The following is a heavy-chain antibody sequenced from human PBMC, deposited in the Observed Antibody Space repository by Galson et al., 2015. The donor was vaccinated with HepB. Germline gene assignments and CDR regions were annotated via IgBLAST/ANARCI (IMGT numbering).Heavy chain of an antibody. CDR1: GFTFSGVA. CDR2: IRTKANNYAT. V-gene: IGHV3-73*01. D-gene: IGHD4-17*01. CDR3: TIKYYGDYDHPNFDF. J-gene: IGHJ4*02. Sequence: SLRLSCAASGFTFSGVAMHWVRQASGRGLEWVGRIRTKANNYATSYAASVRGRFTVSRDDSKNTAYLQMDSLKTEDTAVYYCTIKYYGDYDHPNFDFWGQGILVTVSP.